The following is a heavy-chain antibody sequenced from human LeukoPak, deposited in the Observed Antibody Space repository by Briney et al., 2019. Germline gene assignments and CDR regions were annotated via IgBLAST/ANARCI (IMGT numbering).Heavy chain of an antibody. V-gene: IGHV1-2*02. Sequence: ASVKVSCKASGYTFTGYYMHWVRQASGQGLEWMGWINPNSGGTNYAQKFQGRVTMTRDTSISTAYMELSRLRSDDTAVYYCARDLGYSSSWTYNWFDPWGQGTLVTVSS. CDR2: INPNSGGT. J-gene: IGHJ5*02. D-gene: IGHD6-13*01. CDR1: GYTFTGYY. CDR3: ARDLGYSSSWTYNWFDP.